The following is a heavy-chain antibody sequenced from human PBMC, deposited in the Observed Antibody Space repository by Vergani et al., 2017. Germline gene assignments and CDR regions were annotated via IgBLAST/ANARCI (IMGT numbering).Heavy chain of an antibody. CDR1: GGSISSGGYY. Sequence: QVQLQESGPGLVKPSQTLSLTCTVSGGSISSGGYYWSWIRQHPGKGLEWIGYIYYSGSTYYNPSLKSRVTISVDTSKKQFSLKLSSVTAADTAVYYCARDRRYCSSTSCYSATAYYYMDVWGKGTTVTVSS. CDR3: ARDRRYCSSTSCYSATAYYYMDV. D-gene: IGHD2-2*01. CDR2: IYYSGST. J-gene: IGHJ6*03. V-gene: IGHV4-31*03.